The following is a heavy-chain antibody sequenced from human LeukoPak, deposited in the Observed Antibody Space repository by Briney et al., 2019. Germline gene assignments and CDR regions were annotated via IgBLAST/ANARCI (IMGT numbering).Heavy chain of an antibody. D-gene: IGHD3-22*01. Sequence: SETLSLTCAVYGGSFTGYYWSWIRQPPGKGLEWIGEINHSEGTNYNPSLKSRVTISVDTSKNQFSLKLSSVTAADTAVYYCARGLRGYYSDYWGQGTLVTVSS. CDR2: INHSEGT. V-gene: IGHV4-34*01. CDR3: ARGLRGYYSDY. J-gene: IGHJ4*02. CDR1: GGSFTGYY.